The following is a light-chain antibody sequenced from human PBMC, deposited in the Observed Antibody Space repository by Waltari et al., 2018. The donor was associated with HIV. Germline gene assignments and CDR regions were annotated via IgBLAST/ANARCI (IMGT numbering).Light chain of an antibody. CDR3: AVWDDSLSVV. J-gene: IGLJ2*01. V-gene: IGLV1-47*01. CDR1: SSNIGSYY. CDR2: RNN. Sequence: QSVLTQPPSASGTPGQRVTISCSGSSSNIGSYYVYWYQQLPGTAPKLLIYRNNQRPSGVPDRFSGSKSGTSASLTISGLRSEDEADYYCAVWDDSLSVVFGGGTKLTVL.